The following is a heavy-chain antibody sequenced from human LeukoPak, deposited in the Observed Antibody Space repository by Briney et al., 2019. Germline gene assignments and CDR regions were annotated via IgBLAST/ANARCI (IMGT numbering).Heavy chain of an antibody. J-gene: IGHJ4*02. CDR3: ARESYDILTGYYNVDY. CDR2: TNWNGGNT. V-gene: IGHV3-20*04. CDR1: GFTCDDYG. D-gene: IGHD3-9*01. Sequence: GGSLRLSCTASGFTCDDYGMSWVRQGTGKGLEWVSGTNWNGGNTGYADSVKGRFTISRDNAKNSLYLQMNSLRAEDTALYYCARESYDILTGYYNVDYWGQGTLVTVSS.